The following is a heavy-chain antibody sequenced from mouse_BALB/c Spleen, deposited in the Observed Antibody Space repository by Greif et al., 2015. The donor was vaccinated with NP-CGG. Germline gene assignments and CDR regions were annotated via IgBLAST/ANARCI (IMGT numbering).Heavy chain of an antibody. J-gene: IGHJ4*01. D-gene: IGHD2-10*02. CDR2: IDPANGNT. CDR3: AREEYGNYYYAMDY. Sequence: EVQVVESGAELVKPGASVKLSCTASGFNIKDTYMHWVKQRPEQGLEWIGRIDPANGNTKYDPKFQGKATITADTSSNTAYLQLSSLTSEDTAVYYCAREEYGNYYYAMDYWGQGTSVTVSS. CDR1: GFNIKDTY. V-gene: IGHV14-3*02.